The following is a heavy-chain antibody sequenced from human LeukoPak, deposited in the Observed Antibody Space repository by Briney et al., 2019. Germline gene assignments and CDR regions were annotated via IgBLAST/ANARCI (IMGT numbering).Heavy chain of an antibody. Sequence: GGSLRLSCAASGFTFSSYSMNWVRQAPGKGLEWVSSISSSSSYIYYADSVKGRFTISRDNSKNTLSLQMNSLRAEDTAVYYCAKDRYSISADFDYWGQGTLVTVSS. CDR3: AKDRYSISADFDY. J-gene: IGHJ4*02. V-gene: IGHV3-21*01. CDR1: GFTFSSYS. CDR2: ISSSSSYI. D-gene: IGHD6-6*01.